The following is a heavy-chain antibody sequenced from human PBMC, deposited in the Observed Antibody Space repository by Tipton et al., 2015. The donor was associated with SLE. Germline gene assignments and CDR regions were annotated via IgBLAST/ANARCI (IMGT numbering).Heavy chain of an antibody. D-gene: IGHD1-26*01. V-gene: IGHV4-59*01. CDR2: IYSSGTT. CDR1: GGSISPYY. CDR3: ARANSGY. J-gene: IGHJ4*02. Sequence: LVKPSQTLSLTCTVSGGSISPYYWSWLRQPPGKGLEWIGYIYSSGTTNYNPSLRSRVTISIDTSKNQFSLKLSSVTAADTAIYYCARANSGYWGQGTLVTVSS.